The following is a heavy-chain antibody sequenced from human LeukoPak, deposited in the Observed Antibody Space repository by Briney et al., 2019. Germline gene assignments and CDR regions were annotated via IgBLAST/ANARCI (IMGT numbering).Heavy chain of an antibody. CDR2: MNPNSGNT. D-gene: IGHD6-13*01. CDR1: GYTFTSYD. CDR3: ARGVGYGSSWLYYFDY. Sequence: ASVKVSCKASGYTFTSYDINWVRQATGQGLEWMGWMNPNSGNTGYAQKFQGRVTMTRNTSISTAYMELSSLRSEDTAVYYCARGVGYGSSWLYYFDYWGQGTLVTVSS. J-gene: IGHJ4*02. V-gene: IGHV1-8*01.